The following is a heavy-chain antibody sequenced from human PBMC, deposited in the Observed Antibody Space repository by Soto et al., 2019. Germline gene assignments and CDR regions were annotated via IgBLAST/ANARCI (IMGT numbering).Heavy chain of an antibody. CDR2: IKDVGST. D-gene: IGHD5-12*01. Sequence: QVQLQQWGAGLLKPSETLSLNCAVNGGSLSGYYWSWIRKPPGKGLEWIGEIKDVGSTNYSPSLRGRATISSDTSNNQFSLRLNSVTAADTGVYYCAGGQEGVVATHSDQGAPVTVSS. CDR1: GGSLSGYY. J-gene: IGHJ4*02. V-gene: IGHV4-34*01. CDR3: AGGQEGVVATH.